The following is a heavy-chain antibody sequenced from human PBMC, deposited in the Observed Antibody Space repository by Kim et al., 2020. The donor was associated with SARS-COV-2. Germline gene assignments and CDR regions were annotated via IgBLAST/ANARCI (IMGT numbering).Heavy chain of an antibody. CDR3: AREIDSSGWYIGDKNFDY. J-gene: IGHJ4*02. CDR2: IWYDGSNK. Sequence: GGSLRLSCAASGFTFSSYGMHWVRQAPGKGLEWVAVIWYDGSNKYYADSVKGRFTISRDNSKNTLYLQMNSLRAEDTAVYYCAREIDSSGWYIGDKNFDYWGQGTLVTVSS. D-gene: IGHD6-19*01. CDR1: GFTFSSYG. V-gene: IGHV3-33*01.